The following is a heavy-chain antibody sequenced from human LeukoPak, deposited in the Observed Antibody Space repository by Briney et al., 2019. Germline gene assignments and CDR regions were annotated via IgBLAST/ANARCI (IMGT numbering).Heavy chain of an antibody. Sequence: GGPLRLSCAVSGLTFSNFWMSWVRQAPGKGLEWVANINENGREKYYVDSVRGRFTISRDNAKNSLSLQMSSLRGEDTAVYYCATGGHLDYWGQGTLVTVSS. CDR2: INENGREK. D-gene: IGHD3-16*01. J-gene: IGHJ4*02. V-gene: IGHV3-7*01. CDR1: GLTFSNFW. CDR3: ATGGHLDY.